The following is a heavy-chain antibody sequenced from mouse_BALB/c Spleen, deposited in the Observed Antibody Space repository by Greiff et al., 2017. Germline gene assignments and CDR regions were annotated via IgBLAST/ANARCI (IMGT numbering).Heavy chain of an antibody. CDR3: ARSYYGRSMDY. Sequence: EVQRVESGGGLVQPGGSRKLSCAASGFTFSSFGMHWVRQAPEKGLEWVAYISSGSSTIYYADTVKGRFTISRNNPKNTLFLQMTSLRSEDTAMYYCARSYYGRSMDYWGQGTSVTVSS. CDR2: ISSGSSTI. V-gene: IGHV5-17*02. D-gene: IGHD1-1*01. CDR1: GFTFSSFG. J-gene: IGHJ4*01.